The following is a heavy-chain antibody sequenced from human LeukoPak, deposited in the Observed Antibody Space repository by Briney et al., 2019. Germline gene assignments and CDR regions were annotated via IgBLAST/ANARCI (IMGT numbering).Heavy chain of an antibody. J-gene: IGHJ6*02. CDR1: GGSISSYY. CDR2: IYDSGSI. CDR3: TRGGSGYDSFYYYGMDV. D-gene: IGHD5-12*01. V-gene: IGHV4-59*01. Sequence: SETLSLTCTVSGGSISSYYWSWIRQPPGKGLEWIGYIYDSGSINYNPSLKSRVTISLDTSKNQFSLKLYSVTAADTAVYYCTRGGSGYDSFYYYGMDVWGQGTTVTVFS.